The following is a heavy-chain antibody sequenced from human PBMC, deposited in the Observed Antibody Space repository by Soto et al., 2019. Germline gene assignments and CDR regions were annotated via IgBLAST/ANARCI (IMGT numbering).Heavy chain of an antibody. CDR3: ARDTYNNGWYVGY. Sequence: LRLSCAASGFTFSTYSVNWVRQAPGKGLEWVSYISSSGSNIYYADSVRGRFTISRDDAKNLLSLQMNSLRDEDTAVYYCARDTYNNGWYVGYWGQGTLVTVSS. CDR2: ISSSGSNI. D-gene: IGHD6-19*01. J-gene: IGHJ4*02. V-gene: IGHV3-48*02. CDR1: GFTFSTYS.